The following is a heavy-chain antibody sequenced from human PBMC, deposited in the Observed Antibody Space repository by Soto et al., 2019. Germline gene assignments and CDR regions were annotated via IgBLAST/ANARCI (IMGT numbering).Heavy chain of an antibody. J-gene: IGHJ4*02. Sequence: GSLRLSCAASGFTFSSYAMNWVRQAPGKGLEWVSVISASGGSTYYADSVKGRFTISRDNSKNTLYLQMNSLRAEDTAVYYCAKVSGYTSGYFDYWGQGTLVTVSS. CDR2: ISASGGST. V-gene: IGHV3-23*01. CDR1: GFTFSSYA. D-gene: IGHD6-19*01. CDR3: AKVSGYTSGYFDY.